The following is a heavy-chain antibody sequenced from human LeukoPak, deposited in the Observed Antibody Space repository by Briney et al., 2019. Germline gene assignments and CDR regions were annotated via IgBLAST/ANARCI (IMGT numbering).Heavy chain of an antibody. J-gene: IGHJ4*02. D-gene: IGHD2-15*01. Sequence: GSSVKVSCKASGGTFISYAISWVRQAPGQGLEWMGGIIPIFGTANYAQKFQGRVTITTDESTSTAYMELSSLRSEDTAVYYCARRYCSGGSCPVGYWGQGTLVTVSS. CDR3: ARRYCSGGSCPVGY. CDR2: IIPIFGTA. CDR1: GGTFISYA. V-gene: IGHV1-69*05.